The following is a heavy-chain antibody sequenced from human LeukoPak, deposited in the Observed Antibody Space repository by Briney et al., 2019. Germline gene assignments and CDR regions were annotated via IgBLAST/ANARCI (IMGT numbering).Heavy chain of an antibody. Sequence: PGGSLRLSCAASGFTFSSYWMHWVRQAPGKGVGWVSRINSDGSSTSYADSVKGRFTISRDNAKNTLYLQMNSLRAEDTAVYYCARSPMVRGVEYFDYWGQGTLVTVSS. V-gene: IGHV3-74*01. CDR2: INSDGSST. D-gene: IGHD3-10*01. J-gene: IGHJ4*02. CDR1: GFTFSSYW. CDR3: ARSPMVRGVEYFDY.